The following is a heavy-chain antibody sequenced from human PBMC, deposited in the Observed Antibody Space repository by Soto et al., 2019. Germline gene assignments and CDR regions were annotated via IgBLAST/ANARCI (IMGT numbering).Heavy chain of an antibody. V-gene: IGHV3-48*02. CDR2: ISSSSSTK. Sequence: GGSLRLSCAASGFTFSSYAMHWVRQAPGKGLEWVSYISSSSSTKYYADSVKGRFTISRDNAKNSLYLQMNSLRDEDTDVYYCARDPIFGVLPWGQGTLVNVSS. CDR1: GFTFSSYA. CDR3: ARDPIFGVLP. J-gene: IGHJ5*02. D-gene: IGHD3-3*02.